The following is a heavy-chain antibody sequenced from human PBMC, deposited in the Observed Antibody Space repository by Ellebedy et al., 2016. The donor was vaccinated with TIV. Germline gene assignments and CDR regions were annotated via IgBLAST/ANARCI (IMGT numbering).Heavy chain of an antibody. Sequence: ASVKVSCKASGGTFSDYAVSWVRQAPGQGLEWMGGIIPVFATTNYAQKFQGRVTVTADQLTGTAYLELSSLRSDDTAVYYCARDMVQGMVSVYVWFDYWGQGSLVTVSS. CDR1: GGTFSDYA. D-gene: IGHD2-8*01. CDR3: ARDMVQGMVSVYVWFDY. CDR2: IIPVFATT. V-gene: IGHV1-69*13. J-gene: IGHJ4*02.